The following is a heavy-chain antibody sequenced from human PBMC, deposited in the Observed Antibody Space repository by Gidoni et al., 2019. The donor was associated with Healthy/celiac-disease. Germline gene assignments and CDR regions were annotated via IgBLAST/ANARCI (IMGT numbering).Heavy chain of an antibody. CDR3: IVLLWFGGYYYGMDV. CDR2: IRSKAKSYAT. V-gene: IGHV3-73*02. J-gene: IGHJ6*02. CDR1: GFTFSGSA. D-gene: IGHD3-10*01. Sequence: EVQLVESGGGLVQPGGSLKLSCASSGFTFSGSAMHWVRQASGKGLEWVGRIRSKAKSYATAYAASVKGRFTISRDDSKNTAYLQMNSLKTEDTAVYYCIVLLWFGGYYYGMDVWGQGTTVTVSS.